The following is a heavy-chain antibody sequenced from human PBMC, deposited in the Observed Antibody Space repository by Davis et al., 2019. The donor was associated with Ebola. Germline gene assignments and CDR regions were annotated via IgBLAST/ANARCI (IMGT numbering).Heavy chain of an antibody. V-gene: IGHV3-73*01. CDR1: GFTFNSYD. CDR3: TTTTVTSDY. CDR2: IRSKANSYAT. D-gene: IGHD4-17*01. Sequence: GESLKISCTASGFTFNSYDMHWVRQASGKGLEWVGRIRSKANSYATAYAASVKGRFTISRDDSKNTAYLQMNSLKTEDTAVYYCTTTTVTSDYWGQGTLVTVSS. J-gene: IGHJ4*02.